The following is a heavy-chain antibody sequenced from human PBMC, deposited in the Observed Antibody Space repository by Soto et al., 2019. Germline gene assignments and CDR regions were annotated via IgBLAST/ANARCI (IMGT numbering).Heavy chain of an antibody. Sequence: PSETLSLTCAVYGGSFGGYYWRWIRQPPGKGLEWIGEINHSGSTNYNPSLKSRVTISVDTSKNQFSLKLSSVTAADTAVYYCARVSPDDLLLWFGETMHYRYYLAFWGKGTTVPVSS. CDR2: INHSGST. J-gene: IGHJ6*03. D-gene: IGHD3-10*01. V-gene: IGHV4-34*01. CDR3: ARVSPDDLLLWFGETMHYRYYLAF. CDR1: GGSFGGYY.